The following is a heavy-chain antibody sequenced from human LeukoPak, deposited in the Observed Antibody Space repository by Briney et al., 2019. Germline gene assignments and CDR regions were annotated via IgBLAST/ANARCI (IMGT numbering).Heavy chain of an antibody. Sequence: GESLQISCKGSGYSFSTHWIGWVRQMPGKGLEWMGIIYPGDSDTRYSPSFQGQVSISADKSISTAYLQWSSLKASDTAMYYCARLNQWLSYFDYWGQGTLVTVSS. V-gene: IGHV5-51*01. CDR2: IYPGDSDT. CDR1: GYSFSTHW. D-gene: IGHD6-19*01. J-gene: IGHJ4*02. CDR3: ARLNQWLSYFDY.